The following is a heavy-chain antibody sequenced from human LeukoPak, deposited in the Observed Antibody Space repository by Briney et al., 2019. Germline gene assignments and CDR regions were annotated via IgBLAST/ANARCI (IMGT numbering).Heavy chain of an antibody. Sequence: GGSLRLSCAASGFTFSSYAMHWVRQAPGKGLEWVAVISYDGSNKYYADSVKGRFTISRDNSKNTLYLQMNSLRAEDTAVYYCARAIVTASAFDIWGQGTMVTVSS. CDR1: GFTFSSYA. V-gene: IGHV3-30-3*01. D-gene: IGHD2-21*02. CDR2: ISYDGSNK. CDR3: ARAIVTASAFDI. J-gene: IGHJ3*02.